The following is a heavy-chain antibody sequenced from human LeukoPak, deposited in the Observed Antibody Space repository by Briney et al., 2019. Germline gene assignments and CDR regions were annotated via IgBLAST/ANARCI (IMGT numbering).Heavy chain of an antibody. CDR2: IYYSGST. J-gene: IGHJ4*02. D-gene: IGHD3-16*01. CDR1: GGSISSSSYY. Sequence: PSETLSLTCTVSGGSISSSSYYWGWIRQPPGKGLEWIGSIYYSGSTYYNPSLKSRVTISVDTSKNQFSLKLSSVTAADTAVYYCASLLMSYVWGSDGVGYFDYWGQGTLVTVSS. CDR3: ASLLMSYVWGSDGVGYFDY. V-gene: IGHV4-39*01.